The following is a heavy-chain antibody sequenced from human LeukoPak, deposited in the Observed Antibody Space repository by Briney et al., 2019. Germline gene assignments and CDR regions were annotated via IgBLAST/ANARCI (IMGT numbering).Heavy chain of an antibody. Sequence: ASVKVSCKASGGTFSSYAISWVRQAPGQGLEWMGGIIPIFGTANYAQKFQGRVTITADESTSTAYMELSSLRSEDTAVYYCAYSTTVRGVIPSWYYYGMDVWGLGTTVTVSS. CDR3: AYSTTVRGVIPSWYYYGMDV. CDR1: GGTFSSYA. D-gene: IGHD3-10*01. V-gene: IGHV1-69*13. CDR2: IIPIFGTA. J-gene: IGHJ6*02.